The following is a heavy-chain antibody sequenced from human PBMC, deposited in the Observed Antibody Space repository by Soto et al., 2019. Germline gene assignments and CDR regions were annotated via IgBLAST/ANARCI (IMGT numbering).Heavy chain of an antibody. CDR3: ARDQPGYSYGYGLGY. D-gene: IGHD5-18*01. V-gene: IGHV3-23*01. Sequence: GGSLRLSCAASGFTFSSYAMSWVRQAPGKGLEWVSVISGSGSSTYYADSVKGRFTISRDNAKNSLYLQMNSLRAEDTAVYYCARDQPGYSYGYGLGYWGQGTLVTVSS. CDR1: GFTFSSYA. CDR2: ISGSGSST. J-gene: IGHJ4*02.